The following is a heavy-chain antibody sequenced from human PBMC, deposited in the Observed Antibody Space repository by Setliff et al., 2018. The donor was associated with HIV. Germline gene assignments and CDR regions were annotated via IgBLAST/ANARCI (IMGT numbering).Heavy chain of an antibody. CDR2: IIPMVGTA. J-gene: IGHJ4*02. CDR1: GGTFSSFA. Sequence: GASVKVSCKASGGTFSSFAIHWVRQAPGQGLEWMGGIIPMVGTANYAQKFHGRVTITADESTNTAYMELSSPGSEDTAVYYCALGYCSVGSCYSVDFDYWGQGTLVTVSS. V-gene: IGHV1-69*13. D-gene: IGHD2-15*01. CDR3: ALGYCSVGSCYSVDFDY.